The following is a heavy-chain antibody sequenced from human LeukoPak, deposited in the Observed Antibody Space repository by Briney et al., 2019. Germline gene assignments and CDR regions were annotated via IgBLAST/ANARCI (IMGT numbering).Heavy chain of an antibody. D-gene: IGHD1-7*01. CDR3: ARDEGWNYNHKYFQH. CDR1: GGTFSSYA. V-gene: IGHV1-69*01. CDR2: IIPIFGTA. Sequence: GSSVKVSCKASGGTFSSYAISWVRQAPGQGLEWMGGIIPIFGTANYAQKFQGRVTITADESTNTAYMELSSLRSEDTAVYYCARDEGWNYNHKYFQHWGQGTLVTVSS. J-gene: IGHJ1*01.